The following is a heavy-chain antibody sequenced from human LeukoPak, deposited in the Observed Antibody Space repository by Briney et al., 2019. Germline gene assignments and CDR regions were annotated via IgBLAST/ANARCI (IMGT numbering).Heavy chain of an antibody. D-gene: IGHD2-15*01. Sequence: SSETLSLTCAVYGGSFSGYYWSWIRQPPGKGLEWIGEINHSGSTNYNPSLKSRVTISVDTSKNQFSLKLSSVTAADTAVYYCARDSGGPGHDYWGQGTLVTVSS. J-gene: IGHJ4*02. CDR2: INHSGST. CDR3: ARDSGGPGHDY. CDR1: GGSFSGYY. V-gene: IGHV4-34*01.